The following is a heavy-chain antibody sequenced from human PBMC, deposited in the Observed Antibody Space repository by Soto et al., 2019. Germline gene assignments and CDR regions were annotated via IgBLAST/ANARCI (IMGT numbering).Heavy chain of an antibody. D-gene: IGHD5-12*01. CDR3: ARAWFSGYDSYYFDY. Sequence: SETLSLTCTVSGGSISSGGYYWSWIRQQPGKGLEWIGYIYHSGSTYYNPSLKSRATISVDWSKNQFSLKLSSVTAADTAVYYCARAWFSGYDSYYFDYWGQGTLVTVSS. CDR1: GGSISSGGYY. J-gene: IGHJ4*02. V-gene: IGHV4-31*02. CDR2: IYHSGST.